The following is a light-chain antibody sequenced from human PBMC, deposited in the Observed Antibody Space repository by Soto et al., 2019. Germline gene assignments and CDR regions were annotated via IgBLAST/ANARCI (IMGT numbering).Light chain of an antibody. Sequence: QSVLTQPPSASGTPGQRVTISCSGSSSNIGSNYVYWYQQLPGTAPKLLIYRNNQRPSGVPDRFSGSKSGTSASLAISGLRSEDEADYYFAAWDDSLRVFGTGTKLTVL. V-gene: IGLV1-47*01. CDR3: AAWDDSLRV. J-gene: IGLJ1*01. CDR1: SSNIGSNY. CDR2: RNN.